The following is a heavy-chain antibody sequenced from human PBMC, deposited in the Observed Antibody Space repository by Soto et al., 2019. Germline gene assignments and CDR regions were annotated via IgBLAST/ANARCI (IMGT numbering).Heavy chain of an antibody. Sequence: GGSLRLSCAASGFTFSSYSMNWVRQAPGKGLEWVSSISSSSSYIYYADSVKGRFTISRDNAKNSLYLQMNSLRAEDTAVYYCARDIPGSYFFGKARDDFAPTRGFDYWGQGTLVTVSS. V-gene: IGHV3-21*01. CDR1: GFTFSSYS. CDR2: ISSSSSYI. CDR3: ARDIPGSYFFGKARDDFAPTRGFDY. D-gene: IGHD1-26*01. J-gene: IGHJ4*02.